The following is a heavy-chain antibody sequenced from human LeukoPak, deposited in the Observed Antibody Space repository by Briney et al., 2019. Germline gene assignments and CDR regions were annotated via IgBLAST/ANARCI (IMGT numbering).Heavy chain of an antibody. CDR2: FDPEDGET. D-gene: IGHD5-12*01. Sequence: ASVKVSCKVSGDTLTALSMHWARQAPGKGLEWMGGFDPEDGETIYAQKFQGRVTMTEDTSTDTAYMELSSLRSEDTALYFCASAINYSGYDRFDPWGQGTLVTVSS. V-gene: IGHV1-24*01. J-gene: IGHJ5*02. CDR3: ASAINYSGYDRFDP. CDR1: GDTLTALS.